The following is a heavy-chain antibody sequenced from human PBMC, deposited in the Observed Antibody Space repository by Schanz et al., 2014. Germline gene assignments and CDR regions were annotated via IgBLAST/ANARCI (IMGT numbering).Heavy chain of an antibody. Sequence: QVQLQESGPGLVKPSETLSLMCTVSGGSISSGGYTWSWIRQPPGKGLEGIGYIYYSGSTYYNPSLKSRVTISVDTSKNQFSLMLGSVTAADTAVYYCARAAGPVDYWGQGTLVTVSS. CDR3: ARAAGPVDY. D-gene: IGHD6-13*01. V-gene: IGHV4-30-4*07. CDR2: IYYSGST. CDR1: GGSISSGGYT. J-gene: IGHJ4*02.